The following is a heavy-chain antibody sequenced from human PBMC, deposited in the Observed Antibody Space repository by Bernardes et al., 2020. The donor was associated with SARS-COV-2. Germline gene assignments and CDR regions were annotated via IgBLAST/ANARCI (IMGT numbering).Heavy chain of an antibody. CDR2: INEHGSYR. CDR1: GFTFSTYW. Sequence: GGSLRLACVASGFTFSTYWMHWVRQVPGKGRVWVACINEHGSYRDYADSVEGRFTISRANAKNTLYLQMNSLRAEDTAVYYCGRDLSGMADYWGPGTLVTVSS. V-gene: IGHV3-74*01. J-gene: IGHJ4*02. CDR3: GRDLSGMADY. D-gene: IGHD3-10*01.